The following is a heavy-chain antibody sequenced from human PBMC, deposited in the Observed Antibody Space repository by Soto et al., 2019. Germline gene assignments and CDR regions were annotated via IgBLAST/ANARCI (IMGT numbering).Heavy chain of an antibody. Sequence: GGSLRLSCAASGFTFSDYYMSWIRQAPGEGLEWVSYISSSGSTIYYADSVKGRFTISRDNAKNSPYLQMNSLRAEDTAVYYCARGSYCSSTSCYGTFDYWGQGTLVTVSS. CDR2: ISSSGSTI. J-gene: IGHJ4*02. CDR1: GFTFSDYY. CDR3: ARGSYCSSTSCYGTFDY. D-gene: IGHD2-2*01. V-gene: IGHV3-11*01.